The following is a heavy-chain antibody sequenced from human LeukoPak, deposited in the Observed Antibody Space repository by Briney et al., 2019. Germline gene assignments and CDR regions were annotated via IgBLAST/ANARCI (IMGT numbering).Heavy chain of an antibody. D-gene: IGHD2-8*01. CDR1: GYTFTGYY. V-gene: IGHV1-2*02. J-gene: IGHJ4*02. CDR2: INPNSGGT. Sequence: ASVKVSCKASGYTFTGYYMHWVRQAPGQGLEWMGWINPNSGGTNYAQKFQGRVTMTTDTSTSTAYMELRSLRSDDTAVYYCARGASSRSGKMVRPQKEFYFDYWGQGTLVTASS. CDR3: ARGASSRSGKMVRPQKEFYFDY.